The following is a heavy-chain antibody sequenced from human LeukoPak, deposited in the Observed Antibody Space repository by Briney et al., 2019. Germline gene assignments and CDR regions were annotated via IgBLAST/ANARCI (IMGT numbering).Heavy chain of an antibody. J-gene: IGHJ3*02. V-gene: IGHV1-18*01. Sequence: GASVKVSCKASGYTFTNYGISWVRQAPGQGLEWMGWISAYNGNTNYAQKLQGRVTMTTDTSTSTAYMELRSLRSDDAAVYYCARSCSGGSCYWGAFDIWGQGTMVTVSS. CDR1: GYTFTNYG. CDR2: ISAYNGNT. CDR3: ARSCSGGSCYWGAFDI. D-gene: IGHD2-15*01.